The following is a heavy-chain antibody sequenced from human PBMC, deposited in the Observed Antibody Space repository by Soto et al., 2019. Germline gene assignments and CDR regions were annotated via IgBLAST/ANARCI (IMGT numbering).Heavy chain of an antibody. J-gene: IGHJ4*02. V-gene: IGHV1-69*13. CDR1: GGTFSRNT. CDR2: IMPIFGSA. Sequence: SEKVSCKASGGTFSRNTISWVRQAPGQGLEWMGGIMPIFGSANYAQKFQGRVTITADENTRTVYMELSRLRSEDTAVYYCARQFDSDTTGYYYAYWGQGTLVTVSS. D-gene: IGHD3-22*01. CDR3: ARQFDSDTTGYYYAY.